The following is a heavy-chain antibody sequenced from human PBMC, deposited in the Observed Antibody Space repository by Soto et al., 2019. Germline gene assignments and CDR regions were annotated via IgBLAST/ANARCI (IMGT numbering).Heavy chain of an antibody. CDR3: SRGVASLVDS. V-gene: IGHV1-69*02. J-gene: IGHJ4*02. CDR2: LVPITGMT. D-gene: IGHD2-15*01. Sequence: QVQPVQSGAEVKKPGPSVRVSCTPSGGTFSSYTISWVRQAPGQGLEWMGRLVPITGMTRYAQKFQGRLTIAAVTSTPTAYLDLSSLTSEDSAVYFCSRGVASLVDSWGQGTQVTVSS. CDR1: GGTFSSYT.